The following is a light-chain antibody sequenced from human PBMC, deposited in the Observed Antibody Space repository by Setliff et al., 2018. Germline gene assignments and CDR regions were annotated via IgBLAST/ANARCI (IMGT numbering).Light chain of an antibody. J-gene: IGLJ1*01. V-gene: IGLV2-14*01. Sequence: QSALTQPASVSGSPGQSITISCTGSSSDLGDNNFVSRYQQHPGKAPKLLFYAVNKRPSGVSNRFSASKSANTASLTISGLQAEDEADYYCNSYTTSNTYVFGTGTKGTVL. CDR2: AVN. CDR1: SSDLGDNNF. CDR3: NSYTTSNTYV.